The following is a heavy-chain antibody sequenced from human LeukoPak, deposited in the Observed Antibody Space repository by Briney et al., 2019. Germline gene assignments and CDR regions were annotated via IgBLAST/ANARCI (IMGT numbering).Heavy chain of an antibody. CDR2: ISYDGSNK. CDR1: GFTFSSYG. J-gene: IGHJ4*02. CDR3: AKVLSVVVAATLLDY. V-gene: IGHV3-30*18. Sequence: GGSLRLSCAASGFTFSSYGMHWVRQAPGKGLEWVAVISYDGSNKYYADSVKGRFTISRDNSKNTLYLQMNSLRAEDTAVYYCAKVLSVVVAATLLDYWGQGTLVTVSS. D-gene: IGHD2-15*01.